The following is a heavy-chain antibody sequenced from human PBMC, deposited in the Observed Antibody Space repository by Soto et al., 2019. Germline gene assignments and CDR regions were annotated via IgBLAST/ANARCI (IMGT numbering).Heavy chain of an antibody. D-gene: IGHD5-12*01. CDR2: IHSDVTT. Sequence: PWGSLPLSCASCGFSVSINSMSWVRQAPGKGLEWVSVIHSDVTTYYADSVKGRFIISRDNSKDTLYLQMNRLRAEDTAVYYCARELSGSWYNWFDPWGQGTMVTVSS. J-gene: IGHJ5*02. V-gene: IGHV3-53*01. CDR1: GFSVSINS. CDR3: ARELSGSWYNWFDP.